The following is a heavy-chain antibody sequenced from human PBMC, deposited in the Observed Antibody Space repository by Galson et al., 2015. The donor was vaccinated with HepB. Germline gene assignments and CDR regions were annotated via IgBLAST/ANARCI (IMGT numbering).Heavy chain of an antibody. D-gene: IGHD2-15*01. CDR2: IYYGGSS. Sequence: SETLSLTCTVSGGSISRYYWSWIRQPPGKGLEWIAYIYYGGSSNYHPSLKSRVTISVDTSKNQFSLKLTSVTAADTAIYYCARHLHGAGDGIFYWGQGTLVTVSS. J-gene: IGHJ4*02. CDR3: ARHLHGAGDGIFY. CDR1: GGSISRYY. V-gene: IGHV4-59*08.